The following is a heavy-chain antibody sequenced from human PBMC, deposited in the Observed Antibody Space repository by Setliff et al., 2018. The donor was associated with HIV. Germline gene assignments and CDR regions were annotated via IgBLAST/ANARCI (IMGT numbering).Heavy chain of an antibody. CDR3: ARAIVKTGYHTKSRVFDY. CDR1: GGSMNDYA. CDR2: VNLPKTV. V-gene: IGHV4-34*01. D-gene: IGHD3-9*01. J-gene: IGHJ4*02. Sequence: SETLSLTCAVYGGSMNDYAWNWIRQSPGKGLEWIGEVNLPKTVNYNPSLESRITISVDKSKKKFSLDLSSVTAADTAVYFCARAIVKTGYHTKSRVFDYWGQGTLVTVSS.